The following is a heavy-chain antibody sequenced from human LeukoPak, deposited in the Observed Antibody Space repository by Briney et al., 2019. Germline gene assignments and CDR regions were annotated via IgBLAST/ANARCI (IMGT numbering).Heavy chain of an antibody. CDR2: IYYSGST. CDR3: AGGIAAIDALDY. Sequence: PSETLSLTYTVSGGSISSSSYYWGWIRQPPGKGLEWIGSIYYSGSTYYNPSLKSRVTISVDTSKNQFSLKLSSVTAADTAVYYCAGGIAAIDALDYWGQGTLVTVSS. J-gene: IGHJ4*02. CDR1: GGSISSSSYY. D-gene: IGHD6-13*01. V-gene: IGHV4-39*01.